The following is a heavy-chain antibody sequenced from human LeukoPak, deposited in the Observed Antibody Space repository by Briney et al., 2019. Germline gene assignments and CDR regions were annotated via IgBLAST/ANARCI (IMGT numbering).Heavy chain of an antibody. D-gene: IGHD6-19*01. CDR3: ATDSPGIAVAAPDY. Sequence: GASVKVSCKASGGIFSSYAISWVRQAPGQGLEWMGRIIPILGIANYAQKFQGRVTITADKSTSTAYMELSSLRSEDTAVYYCATDSPGIAVAAPDYWGQGTLVTVSS. V-gene: IGHV1-69*04. J-gene: IGHJ4*02. CDR2: IIPILGIA. CDR1: GGIFSSYA.